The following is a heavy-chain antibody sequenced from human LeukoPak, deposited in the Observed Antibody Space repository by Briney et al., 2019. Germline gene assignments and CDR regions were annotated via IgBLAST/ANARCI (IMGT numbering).Heavy chain of an antibody. Sequence: PSQTLSLTCTVSGGSISSGDYYWSWIRQPPGKGLEWIGYIYYSGSTYYNPSLKSRVTISVDTSKNQFSLKLSSVTAADTAVYYCARGRRSYDFWSAVGPYFDYWGQGTLVTVSS. D-gene: IGHD3-3*01. J-gene: IGHJ4*02. CDR1: GGSISSGDYY. CDR2: IYYSGST. CDR3: ARGRRSYDFWSAVGPYFDY. V-gene: IGHV4-30-4*08.